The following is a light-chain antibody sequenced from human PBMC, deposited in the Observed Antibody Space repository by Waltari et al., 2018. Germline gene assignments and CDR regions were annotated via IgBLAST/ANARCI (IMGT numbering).Light chain of an antibody. V-gene: IGKV3-11*01. CDR3: RQSYNWPRT. CDR1: QSISSY. CDR2: DGA. Sequence: IVLTQSPATLSLSPGESATLSCRAGQSISSYLAWDQQKPGQAPRLPIWDGANRTTGIPARFSGSGSKTDVTLTIASLEPEDSAVYYCRQSYNWPRTFGQGTKVEIK. J-gene: IGKJ1*01.